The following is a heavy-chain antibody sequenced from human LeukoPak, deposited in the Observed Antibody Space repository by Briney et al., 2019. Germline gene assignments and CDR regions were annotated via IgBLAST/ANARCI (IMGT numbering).Heavy chain of an antibody. V-gene: IGHV3-23*01. J-gene: IGHJ4*02. CDR2: ISGSGGST. CDR3: AKDRFVGSSWYYFDY. Sequence: GGSLRLSCAASGFTFSSYAMSWVRQAPGKGLEWVSAISGSGGSTYYADSVKGRFTISRDNSKNTLYLQMNSLRAEDTAVYYCAKDRFVGSSWYYFDYWGQGTLVPVSS. CDR1: GFTFSSYA. D-gene: IGHD6-13*01.